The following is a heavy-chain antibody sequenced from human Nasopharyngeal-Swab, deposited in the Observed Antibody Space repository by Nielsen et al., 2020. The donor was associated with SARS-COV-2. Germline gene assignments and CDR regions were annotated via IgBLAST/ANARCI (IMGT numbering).Heavy chain of an antibody. J-gene: IGHJ5*02. D-gene: IGHD3-22*01. Sequence: GGSLRLCCKTSGFTFGDYDVSWFRQAPGRGLEWVGFIRSKYYGGTPEYAASVKGRLTISRDDSKSVAYLQMNSLKTEDTAVYYCTRDLFSNDYYDAKWFDPWGQGTLVTVSS. CDR1: GFTFGDYD. CDR2: IRSKYYGGTP. CDR3: TRDLFSNDYYDAKWFDP. V-gene: IGHV3-49*03.